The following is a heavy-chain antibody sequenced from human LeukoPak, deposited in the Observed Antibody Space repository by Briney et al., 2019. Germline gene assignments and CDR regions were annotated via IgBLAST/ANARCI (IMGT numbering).Heavy chain of an antibody. CDR1: GFSFSSYE. J-gene: IGHJ5*02. Sequence: PGGSLRLSCAASGFSFSSYEMNWFRQAPGKGLEWVSYISSSGSSIYNADSVKGRFTISRDNAKNSLYLQMNSLRAEDTAVYSCARGYYYGSGTLGPFDPWGQGTLVTVSS. V-gene: IGHV3-48*03. D-gene: IGHD3-10*01. CDR2: ISSSGSSI. CDR3: ARGYYYGSGTLGPFDP.